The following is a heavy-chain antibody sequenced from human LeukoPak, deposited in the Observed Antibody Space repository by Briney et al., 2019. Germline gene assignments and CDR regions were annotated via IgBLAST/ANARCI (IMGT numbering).Heavy chain of an antibody. Sequence: PSETLSLTCTVSGGSISNYYWSWVRQPAGQGLEWIGRIYTTGSTNYNPSLKSRVTMSVDTSKNQSSLKLSSVTAADTAVYYCARIGGSFPSLDSWGQGTLVTVSS. CDR1: GGSISNYY. V-gene: IGHV4-4*07. CDR2: IYTTGST. D-gene: IGHD1-26*01. CDR3: ARIGGSFPSLDS. J-gene: IGHJ5*01.